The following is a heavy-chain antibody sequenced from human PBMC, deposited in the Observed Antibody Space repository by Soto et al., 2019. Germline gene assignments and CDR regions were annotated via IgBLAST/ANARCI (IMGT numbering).Heavy chain of an antibody. V-gene: IGHV1-69*01. CDR1: GGTFSSYA. Sequence: QVQLVQSGAEVKKPGSSVKVSCKASGGTFSSYAISWVRQAPGQGLEWMGGIIPIFGTANYAQKFQGRVTIDGDESTSTAYMELSRLRSEDTAVYYGAIESYSCSYSNPLDYWGQGTLVTVSS. CDR3: AIESYSCSYSNPLDY. D-gene: IGHD4-4*01. CDR2: IIPIFGTA. J-gene: IGHJ4*02.